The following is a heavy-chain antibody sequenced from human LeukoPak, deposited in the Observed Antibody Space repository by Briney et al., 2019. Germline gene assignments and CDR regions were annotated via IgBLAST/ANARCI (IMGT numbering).Heavy chain of an antibody. Sequence: GGSLRLSCAASGFTFSIYSMNWVRQAPGKGLEWVSYISGSSVTIYYADSVKGRFTISRDNAKSSLYLRMNSLRAEDTAVYYCARSSTLRGVSDPLDYWGQGSLVTVSS. CDR2: ISGSSVTI. CDR1: GFTFSIYS. J-gene: IGHJ4*02. V-gene: IGHV3-48*04. D-gene: IGHD3-10*01. CDR3: ARSSTLRGVSDPLDY.